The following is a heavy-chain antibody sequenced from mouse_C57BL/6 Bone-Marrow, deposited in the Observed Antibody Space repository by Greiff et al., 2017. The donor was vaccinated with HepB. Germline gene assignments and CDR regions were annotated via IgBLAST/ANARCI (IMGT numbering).Heavy chain of an antibody. J-gene: IGHJ4*01. V-gene: IGHV5-12*01. Sequence: DVQLVESGGGLVQPGGSLKLSCAASGFTFSDYYMYWVRQTPEKRLEWVAYISNGGGSTYYPDTVKGRFTISRDNARNTLYLHMSRLKSEDTAMYCCARHNYGNPSAMDYWGQGTSVTVSS. CDR2: ISNGGGST. CDR1: GFTFSDYY. CDR3: ARHNYGNPSAMDY. D-gene: IGHD2-1*01.